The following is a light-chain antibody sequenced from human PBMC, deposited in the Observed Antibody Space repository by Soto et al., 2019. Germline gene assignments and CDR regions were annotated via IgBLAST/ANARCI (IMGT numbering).Light chain of an antibody. CDR3: QQYNIYSIT. V-gene: IGKV1-5*03. Sequence: DLQIDQPRSALSASGGDRVTLPCRASQSISSWLAWYQQKPGKAPNLLIYKASNLKTGVPSRFSGSGSGTEFTLAISSLQPDDFATYYCQQYNIYSITVGQGTRLEIK. CDR1: QSISSW. CDR2: KAS. J-gene: IGKJ5*01.